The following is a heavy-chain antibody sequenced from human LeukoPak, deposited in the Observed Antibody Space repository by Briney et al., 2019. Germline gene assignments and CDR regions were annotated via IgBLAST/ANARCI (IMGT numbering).Heavy chain of an antibody. CDR2: ISTMCSYI. V-gene: IGHV3-21*01. CDR3: ARMGSGSYLDY. D-gene: IGHD1-26*01. Sequence: PGGSLRLSCAASGFTFSSYTMNWVRQAPGKGLEWVSSISTMCSYIYYADSVKGRFTISRDNAKNSLFLQMNSLRAEDTAVYYCARMGSGSYLDYWGQGTLVTVSS. CDR1: GFTFSSYT. J-gene: IGHJ4*02.